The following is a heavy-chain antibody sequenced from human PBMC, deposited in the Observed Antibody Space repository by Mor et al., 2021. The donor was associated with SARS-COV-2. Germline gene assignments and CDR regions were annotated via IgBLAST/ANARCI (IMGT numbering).Heavy chain of an antibody. D-gene: IGHD6-13*01. Sequence: APGKGLDWVAVISYDGSNKYHAESVKGRFTISRDNSNNTLFLQMNSLRPEDTAVYYCAIQTVAAAGDLGFDPWGQGTLVT. CDR3: AIQTVAAAGDLGFDP. J-gene: IGHJ5*02. V-gene: IGHV3-30*04. CDR2: ISYDGSNK.